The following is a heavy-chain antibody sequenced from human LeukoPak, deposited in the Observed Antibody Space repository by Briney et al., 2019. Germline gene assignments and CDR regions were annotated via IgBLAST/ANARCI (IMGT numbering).Heavy chain of an antibody. CDR2: IYYSGST. CDR3: AREGNYDFWSGYYKPGL. J-gene: IGHJ4*02. D-gene: IGHD3-3*01. V-gene: IGHV4-30-4*08. Sequence: SETLSLTCAVYGGSFSGYYWSWIRQPPGKGLEWIGYIYYSGSTYYNPSLKSRVTISVDTSKNQFSLKLSSVTAADTAVYYCAREGNYDFWSGYYKPGLWGQGTLVTVSS. CDR1: GGSFSGYY.